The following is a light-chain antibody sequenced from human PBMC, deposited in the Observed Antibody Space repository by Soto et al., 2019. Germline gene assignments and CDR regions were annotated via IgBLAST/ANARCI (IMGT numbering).Light chain of an antibody. J-gene: IGKJ5*01. CDR1: QILLYTNGYNY. CDR3: MQSLQDVT. V-gene: IGKV2-28*01. CDR2: LGS. Sequence: DIVMTQSPLSLPGTPGEAASISCRPSQILLYTNGYNYLDWYLQKPGQSPQLLIYLGSNRAPGVPDRFSGSGSGTDFKLKISRVEAEDVGVYYCMQSLQDVTFGQGTRLEIK.